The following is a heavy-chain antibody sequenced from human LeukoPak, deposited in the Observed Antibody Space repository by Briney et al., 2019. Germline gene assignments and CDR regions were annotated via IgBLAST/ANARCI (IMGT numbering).Heavy chain of an antibody. CDR2: IIPIFGTA. J-gene: IGHJ4*02. V-gene: IGHV1-69*13. D-gene: IGHD3-10*02. CDR1: GGTFSSYA. CDR3: ARVSSGTTCLDY. Sequence: ASVKVSCKASGGTFSSYAISWVRQAPGQGLEWMGGIIPIFGTANYAQKFQGRVTITADESTSTAYMELRSLRSDDTAVYYCARVSSGTTCLDYWGQGTLVTVSS.